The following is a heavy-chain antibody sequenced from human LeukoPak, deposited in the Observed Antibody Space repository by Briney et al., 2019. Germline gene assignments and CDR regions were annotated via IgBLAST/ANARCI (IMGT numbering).Heavy chain of an antibody. J-gene: IGHJ3*02. CDR1: GYTFTGYY. Sequence: ASVKVSCKASGYTFTGYYMHWVRQAPGQGLEWMGWINPNSGGTNYAQKFQGRVTMTRDTSISTAYMELSRLRSDDTAVYYCARANLLEDAFDIWGQGTMVTVSS. D-gene: IGHD1-1*01. CDR3: ARANLLEDAFDI. V-gene: IGHV1-2*02. CDR2: INPNSGGT.